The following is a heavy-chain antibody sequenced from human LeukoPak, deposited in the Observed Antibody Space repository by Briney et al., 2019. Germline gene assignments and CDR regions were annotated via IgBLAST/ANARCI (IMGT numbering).Heavy chain of an antibody. CDR1: GFTFTRDW. CDR3: ARDGTGFDY. D-gene: IGHD2-8*02. V-gene: IGHV3-7*01. Sequence: GGSLRFSCVASGFTFTRDWMSWVRQAPGKGLEWVASVKQDGIETQYVDSVKGRFTISRDNAKSSVYLQMNSLRVEDTAVYYCARDGTGFDYWGQGTLVTVSS. CDR2: VKQDGIET. J-gene: IGHJ4*02.